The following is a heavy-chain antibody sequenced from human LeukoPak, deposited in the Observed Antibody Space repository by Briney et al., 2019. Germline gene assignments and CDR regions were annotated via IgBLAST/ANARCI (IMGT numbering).Heavy chain of an antibody. CDR3: AKVGAAAGTPPPYYYFDY. D-gene: IGHD6-13*01. V-gene: IGHV3-64*01. J-gene: IGHJ4*02. CDR1: GFTFSSYA. CDR2: ISSNGGST. Sequence: PGGSLRLSCAASGFTFSSYAMHWVRQAPGKGLEYVSAISSNGGSTYYANSVKGRFTISRDNSKNTLYLQMGSLRAEDTAVYYCAKVGAAAGTPPPYYYFDYWGQGTLVTVSS.